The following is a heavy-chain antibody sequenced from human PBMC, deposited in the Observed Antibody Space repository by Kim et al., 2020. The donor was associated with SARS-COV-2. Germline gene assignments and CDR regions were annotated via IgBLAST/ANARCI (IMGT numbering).Heavy chain of an antibody. Sequence: GGSLRLSCAASGITITNVWMSWVRQAPGKGLEWVGRIKSKADDETTDYVAPVKGRFTISRDDSRSTLYLQMNSLQTEDTSVYYCTTDLGRRGSGGYYSRAPYYYYGMDVWGQGTTVTVSS. CDR3: TTDLGRRGSGGYYSRAPYYYYGMDV. J-gene: IGHJ6*02. V-gene: IGHV3-15*01. D-gene: IGHD3-10*01. CDR1: GITITNVW. CDR2: IKSKADDETT.